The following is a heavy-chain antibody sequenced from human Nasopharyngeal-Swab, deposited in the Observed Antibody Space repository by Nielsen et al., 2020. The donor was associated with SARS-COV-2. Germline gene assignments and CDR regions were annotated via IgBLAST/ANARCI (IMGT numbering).Heavy chain of an antibody. Sequence: VRQAPGKGLEWVSVIYSGGSTYYADSVKGRFTISRDNSKNTLYLQMNSLRAEDTAVYYCARLGSSGWYANWFDPWGQGTLVTVSS. V-gene: IGHV3-53*01. CDR3: ARLGSSGWYANWFDP. CDR2: IYSGGST. J-gene: IGHJ5*02. D-gene: IGHD6-13*01.